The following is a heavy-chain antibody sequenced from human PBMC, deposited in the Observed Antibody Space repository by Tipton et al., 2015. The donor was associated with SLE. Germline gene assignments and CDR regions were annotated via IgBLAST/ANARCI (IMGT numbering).Heavy chain of an antibody. J-gene: IGHJ4*02. V-gene: IGHV4-61*09. CDR2: IYTSGST. CDR3: ARGSVLIYSVVY. Sequence: LRLSCTVSGESITSGFHYWTWIRQPAGEGLEYIGHIYTSGSTTYNPSLESRATIPVDTSKNQFSLRLTAVSATDTAVYYCARGSVLIYSVVYWGQGRLVTVSS. CDR1: GESITSGFHY. D-gene: IGHD5/OR15-5a*01.